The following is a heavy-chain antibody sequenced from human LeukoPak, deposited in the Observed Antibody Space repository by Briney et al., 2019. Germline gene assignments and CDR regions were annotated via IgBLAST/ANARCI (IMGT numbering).Heavy chain of an antibody. V-gene: IGHV4-39*07. Sequence: SETLSLTCTVSGGSISSSSYYWGWIRQPPGKGLEWIGSIYYSGSTNYNPSLKSRVTISVDTSKNQFSLKLSSVTAADTAVYYCATYSSSWYGWEFDYWGQGTLVTVSS. D-gene: IGHD6-13*01. J-gene: IGHJ4*02. CDR1: GGSISSSSYY. CDR2: IYYSGST. CDR3: ATYSSSWYGWEFDY.